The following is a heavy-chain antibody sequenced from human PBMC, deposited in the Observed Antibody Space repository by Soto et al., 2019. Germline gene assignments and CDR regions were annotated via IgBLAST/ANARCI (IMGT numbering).Heavy chain of an antibody. V-gene: IGHV4-34*01. CDR3: ARGWGAVAGMVIWLDP. CDR1: GWSFIGYY. D-gene: IGHD6-19*01. Sequence: TLSLTCAFYGWSFIGYYWSWILQPPGKGLEWIGEINHSGSTNYNPSLKSRVTISVDTSKNQFSLKLSSVTAADTAGYYCARGWGAVAGMVIWLDPCGQGNLVTV. J-gene: IGHJ5*02. CDR2: INHSGST.